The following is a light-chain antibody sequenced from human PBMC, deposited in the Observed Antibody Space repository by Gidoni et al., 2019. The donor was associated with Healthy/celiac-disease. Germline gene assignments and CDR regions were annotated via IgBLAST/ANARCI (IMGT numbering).Light chain of an antibody. CDR1: QRVSSY. J-gene: IGKJ1*01. CDR2: DAS. Sequence: EIVLTQSPATLSLSPGERATLSCRASQRVSSYLAWYQQKPGQAPRRLIYDASNRATGIPARFSGSGSGTDFTLTISSLEPEDFAVYYCQQRSNWPTFGQGTKVEIK. CDR3: QQRSNWPT. V-gene: IGKV3-11*01.